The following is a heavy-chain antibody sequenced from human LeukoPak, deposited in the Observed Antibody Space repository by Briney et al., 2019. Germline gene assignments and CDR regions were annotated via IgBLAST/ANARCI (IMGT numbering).Heavy chain of an antibody. CDR3: ARTYSSSWWAFDY. V-gene: IGHV5-51*01. D-gene: IGHD6-13*01. J-gene: IGHJ4*02. CDR2: IDSDDSDT. Sequence: GESLKISCKGSGYSFTSYWIGWVRQMPGKGLEWMGIIDSDDSDTTYSPSFQGHVTISTDKSISTAYLQWSSLKASDTAMYYCARTYSSSWWAFDYWGQGTLVTVSS. CDR1: GYSFTSYW.